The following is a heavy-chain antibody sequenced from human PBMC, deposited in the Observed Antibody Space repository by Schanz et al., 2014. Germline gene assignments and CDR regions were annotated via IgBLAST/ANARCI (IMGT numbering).Heavy chain of an antibody. CDR1: GFTLSNYA. CDR3: AKYRGYYRVSGSYRELEY. V-gene: IGHV3-23*01. Sequence: DVQLLESGGGLVQPGGSLRLSCAASGFTLSNYAMSWVRQAPGKGLEWVSVIGVDGTTTYYADSVKGRFTISRDNSKNTLYLQMNSLRPEDTAVYYCAKYRGYYRVSGSYRELEYWGQGTLVTVSS. CDR2: IGVDGTTT. J-gene: IGHJ4*02. D-gene: IGHD3-10*01.